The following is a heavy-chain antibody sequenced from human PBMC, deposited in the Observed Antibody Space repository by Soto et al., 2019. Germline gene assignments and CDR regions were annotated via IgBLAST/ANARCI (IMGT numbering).Heavy chain of an antibody. J-gene: IGHJ4*02. CDR1: GDSFAGYW. V-gene: IGHV5-10-1*01. CDR2: IDPSDSQT. Sequence: PXESLTISCKGSGDSFAGYWITLVRQKPGKGLEWMGRIDPSDSQTYYSPSFRGHVTISVTKSITTVFLQWSSLRASDTAMYYCARQIYDSDTGPNFQYYFDSWGQGTPVTVSS. CDR3: ARQIYDSDTGPNFQYYFDS. D-gene: IGHD3-22*01.